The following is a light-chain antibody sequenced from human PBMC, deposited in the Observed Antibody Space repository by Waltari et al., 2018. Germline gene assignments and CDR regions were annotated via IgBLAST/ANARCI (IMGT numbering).Light chain of an antibody. CDR2: RND. V-gene: IGLV1-47*01. Sequence: QSGLTQAPSAAGTPGQRVSISCSGSSSNIGSHYVNWYQHVPGPAPQLLIYRNDPRRSGVPDRFSASKSGTSASLAISGLRSEDEADYYCATRDDSLSAPVFGGGTKVTVL. CDR3: ATRDDSLSAPV. CDR1: SSNIGSHY. J-gene: IGLJ2*01.